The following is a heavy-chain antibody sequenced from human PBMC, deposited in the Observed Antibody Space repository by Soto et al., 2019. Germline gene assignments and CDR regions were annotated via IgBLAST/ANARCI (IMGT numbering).Heavy chain of an antibody. D-gene: IGHD1-26*01. CDR1: GGSVSSNNW. V-gene: IGHV4-4*02. CDR3: AKSWELRRFFAT. Sequence: QVLLQESGPGLVKPSGTLSLTCAVSGGSVSSNNWWTWFRQPPGKGLEWIGEVYHTGSVTYNPSLECRVTISVDETNNHCSLTLTTVTAADTAVYYCAKSWELRRFFATWGQGSLVTVSS. CDR2: VYHTGSV. J-gene: IGHJ5*02.